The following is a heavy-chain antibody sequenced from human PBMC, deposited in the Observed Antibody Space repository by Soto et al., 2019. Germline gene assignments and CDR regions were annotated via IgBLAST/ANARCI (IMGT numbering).Heavy chain of an antibody. CDR2: ISGNGGST. V-gene: IGHV3-23*01. Sequence: GGSLRLSCAASGFTFSSYSMNWVRQAPGKGLEWVSAISGNGGSTYYADSVKGRFTISRDNSKNTLYLQMNSLRAEDTAVYYCAKDSRKYSSSDLDYWGQGTLVTVSS. J-gene: IGHJ4*02. CDR1: GFTFSSYS. CDR3: AKDSRKYSSSDLDY. D-gene: IGHD6-6*01.